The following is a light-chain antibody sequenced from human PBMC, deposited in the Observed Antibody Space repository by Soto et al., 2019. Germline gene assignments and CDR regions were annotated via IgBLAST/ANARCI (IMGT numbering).Light chain of an antibody. CDR3: QQYDFSPPLYT. V-gene: IGKV3-20*01. CDR1: QNVDSTY. Sequence: EIVLTQSPGTLSLSPGETATLFCRASQNVDSTYLAWYQQKPGLPPTLLIYATSTRAAGIPDRFSGSGSGTDFTLTIDRLELEDCAVYYCQQYDFSPPLYTFGQGTRLEIK. J-gene: IGKJ5*01. CDR2: ATS.